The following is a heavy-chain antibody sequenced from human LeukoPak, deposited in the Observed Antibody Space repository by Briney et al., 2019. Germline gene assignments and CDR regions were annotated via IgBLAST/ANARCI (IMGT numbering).Heavy chain of an antibody. V-gene: IGHV4-39*07. J-gene: IGHJ6*03. CDR1: GGSISSSSYY. Sequence: PSETLSLTCTVSGGSISSSSYYWGWIRQPPGKGLEWIGSIYYSGSTYYNPSLKSRVTISVDTSKNQFSLKLSSVTAADTAVYYCARVYCSGGSCRRGLDYYYYMDVWGKGTTVTVSS. D-gene: IGHD2-15*01. CDR3: ARVYCSGGSCRRGLDYYYYMDV. CDR2: IYYSGST.